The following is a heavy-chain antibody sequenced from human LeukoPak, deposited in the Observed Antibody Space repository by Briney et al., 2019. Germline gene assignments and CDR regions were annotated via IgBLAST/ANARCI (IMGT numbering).Heavy chain of an antibody. CDR1: GFTFNTYA. J-gene: IGHJ5*02. CDR3: ARSYSSSSFWFDP. V-gene: IGHV3-23*01. D-gene: IGHD6-6*01. CDR2: SSGSGGST. Sequence: GGSLRLSCAASGFTFNTYAMSWVRQAPGKGLEWVSGSSGSGGSTNYADSVKGRFTIFRDNSKNTLYLQMNSLTAADTAVYYCARSYSSSSFWFDPWGQGTLVTVSS.